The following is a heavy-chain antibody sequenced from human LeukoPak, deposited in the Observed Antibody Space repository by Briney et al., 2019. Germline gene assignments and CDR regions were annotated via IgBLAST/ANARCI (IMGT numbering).Heavy chain of an antibody. D-gene: IGHD2-15*01. V-gene: IGHV1-2*02. CDR1: GYTFTGYY. CDR2: INPNSGGT. J-gene: IGHJ6*03. Sequence: ASVKVSCKASGYTFTGYYMHWVRQAPGQGLEWMGWINPNSGGTNYAQKFQGRVTMTRDTSISTAYMELSRLRSDDTAVYYCARVSRSVVVVEDYYYMDVWGKGTTVTVSS. CDR3: ARVSRSVVVVEDYYYMDV.